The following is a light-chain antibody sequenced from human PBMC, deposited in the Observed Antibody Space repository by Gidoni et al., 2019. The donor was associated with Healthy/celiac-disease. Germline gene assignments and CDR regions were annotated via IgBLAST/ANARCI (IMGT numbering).Light chain of an antibody. CDR3: AAWDDSLNGDYV. Sequence: GTPGQRVTISCSGSIPNIGSNTVNWYQQLPGTAPKLLIYSNNHRPSGVPDRFSGSKSGTSASLAISGLQSEDEANYYCAAWDDSLNGDYVFGTGTKVTVL. CDR2: SNN. V-gene: IGLV1-44*01. J-gene: IGLJ1*01. CDR1: IPNIGSNT.